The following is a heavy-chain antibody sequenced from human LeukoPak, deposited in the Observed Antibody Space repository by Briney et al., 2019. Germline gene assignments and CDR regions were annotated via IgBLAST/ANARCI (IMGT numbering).Heavy chain of an antibody. CDR3: AREDCSSTSCYASSNDY. D-gene: IGHD2-2*01. Sequence: PGRSLRLSCAASGFTFSSYAMHWVRQAPGKGLEWVAVISYDGSNKYYADSVKGRFTISRDNSKNTLYLQMNSLRAEDTAVYYCAREDCSSTSCYASSNDYWGQGTLVTVSS. J-gene: IGHJ4*02. CDR1: GFTFSSYA. V-gene: IGHV3-30*04. CDR2: ISYDGSNK.